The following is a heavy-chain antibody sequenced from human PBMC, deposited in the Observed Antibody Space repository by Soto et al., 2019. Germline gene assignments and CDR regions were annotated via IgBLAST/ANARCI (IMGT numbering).Heavy chain of an antibody. D-gene: IGHD6-19*01. CDR3: ARDARSSGWFGWFDP. CDR2: MNSGGST. J-gene: IGHJ5*02. Sequence: EVQLVESGGGLIQPGGSLRLSCAASGFTVRKTNGSWVRKAPGKGLEWLSLMNSGGSTYCANSVKGRFTISRDNSKNPLYLQMNSLRAEDTAVYYCARDARSSGWFGWFDPWGQGTLVTVSS. V-gene: IGHV3-53*01. CDR1: GFTVRKTN.